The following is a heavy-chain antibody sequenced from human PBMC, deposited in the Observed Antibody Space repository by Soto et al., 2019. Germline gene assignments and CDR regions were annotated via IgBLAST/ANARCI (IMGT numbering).Heavy chain of an antibody. J-gene: IGHJ5*02. CDR3: ARGVGSGSYYNQYNWFDP. CDR2: ISAYNGNT. V-gene: IGHV1-18*01. Sequence: QVQLVQSGAEVKKPGASVKVSCKASGYTFTNYGISWVRQAPGQGLEWMGWISAYNGNTKYAQKFQGRVTMTTDTSTSTAYMELRSLRSDVTAVYYCARGVGSGSYYNQYNWFDPWGQGTLVTVSS. CDR1: GYTFTNYG. D-gene: IGHD3-10*01.